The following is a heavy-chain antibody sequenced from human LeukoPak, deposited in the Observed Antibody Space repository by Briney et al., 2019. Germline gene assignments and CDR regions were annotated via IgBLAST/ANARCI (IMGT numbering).Heavy chain of an antibody. J-gene: IGHJ6*03. Sequence: ASVKVSCKASGDTFTGYYMHWVRQAPGQGLEWMGWINPNSGGTNYAQKFQGRVTMTRDTSISTAYMELSRLRSDDTAVYYCARDRATMVRGVIFYMDVWGKGTTVTVSS. V-gene: IGHV1-2*02. D-gene: IGHD3-10*01. CDR2: INPNSGGT. CDR1: GDTFTGYY. CDR3: ARDRATMVRGVIFYMDV.